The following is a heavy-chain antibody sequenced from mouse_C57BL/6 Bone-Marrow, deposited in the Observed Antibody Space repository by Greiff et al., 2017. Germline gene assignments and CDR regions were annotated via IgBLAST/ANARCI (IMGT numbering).Heavy chain of an antibody. J-gene: IGHJ2*01. CDR3: ARWDYGGY. CDR2: IDPSASYT. D-gene: IGHD1-1*01. CDR1: GYTFTSYW. V-gene: IGHV1-69*01. Sequence: QVQLQQPGAELVMPGASVKLSCKASGYTFTSYWMHWVKQRPGQGLEWIGEIDPSASYTNYNQKFKGKSTLTVDKSSSTAYMQLSSLTSEDSAVYYCARWDYGGYGGQGTTLTVSS.